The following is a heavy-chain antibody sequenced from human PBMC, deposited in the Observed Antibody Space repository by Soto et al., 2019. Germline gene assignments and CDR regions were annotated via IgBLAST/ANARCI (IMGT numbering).Heavy chain of an antibody. CDR3: ARDSPYYDFWSGYLFDY. Sequence: PGWSLRLSCAPSGFTLSSYSMNWVRQAPGNGLEWVSSISSSSSYIYYADSVKGRFTISRDNAKNSLYLQMNSLRAEDTAVYYCARDSPYYDFWSGYLFDYWGQGTLVTVSS. CDR1: GFTLSSYS. D-gene: IGHD3-3*01. J-gene: IGHJ4*02. CDR2: ISSSSSYI. V-gene: IGHV3-21*01.